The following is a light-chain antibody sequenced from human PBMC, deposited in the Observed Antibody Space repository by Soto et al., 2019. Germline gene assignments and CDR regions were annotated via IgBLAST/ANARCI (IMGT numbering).Light chain of an antibody. V-gene: IGKV3-20*01. CDR2: GAS. CDR3: QQYGSSRT. Sequence: EIIFTQSQATLSLSPLEPXSPXCRASMCIGASQSGSSSYLAWYQQKPGQAPRLLIYGASSRATGIPDRFSGSGSGTDFTLTISRLEPEDFAVYYCQQYGSSRTFGQGTKVDIK. J-gene: IGKJ1*01. CDR1: QSGSSSY.